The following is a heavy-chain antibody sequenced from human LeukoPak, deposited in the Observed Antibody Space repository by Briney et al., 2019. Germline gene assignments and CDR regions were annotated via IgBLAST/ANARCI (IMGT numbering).Heavy chain of an antibody. Sequence: SETLSLTCAVYGGSFSGYSWNWIRQPPVKGLEWIGEINHSGGTNYNPSLKSRVTISVDTSKNQFSLKLSSVTAADTAVYYCARLSTLDYYDSSGGGKYFQHWGQGTLVTVSS. V-gene: IGHV4-34*01. CDR2: INHSGGT. CDR3: ARLSTLDYYDSSGGGKYFQH. D-gene: IGHD3-22*01. J-gene: IGHJ1*01. CDR1: GGSFSGYS.